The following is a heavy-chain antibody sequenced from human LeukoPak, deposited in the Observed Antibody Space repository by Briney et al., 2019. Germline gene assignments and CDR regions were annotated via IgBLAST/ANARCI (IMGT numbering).Heavy chain of an antibody. D-gene: IGHD3-22*01. V-gene: IGHV3-7*01. CDR2: IKQDGSEK. Sequence: GGSLRLSSAGSGCTFSPYWMSWVSQAPGKGLKWVANIKQDGSEKYYVDSVKCRFAISRDNAKNSLYLQMNSLRAEDTAVYYCARDGDVSGYSDWGQGTLVTVSS. CDR1: GCTFSPYW. CDR3: ARDGDVSGYSD. J-gene: IGHJ4*02.